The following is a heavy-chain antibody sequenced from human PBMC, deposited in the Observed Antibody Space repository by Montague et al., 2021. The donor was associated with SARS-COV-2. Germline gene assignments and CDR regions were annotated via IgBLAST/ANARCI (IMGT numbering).Heavy chain of an antibody. D-gene: IGHD6-13*01. CDR1: GGYISSGSYY. Sequence: TLSLTCTVSGGYISSGSYYWSWIRQPAGRGMEWIGRIYASGSTKYNPSLKSRVTISVDTSKNQFSLTVSSVTAADTAVYYWARDLSSSWSYWFDPWGQGTLVTVSS. V-gene: IGHV4-61*02. J-gene: IGHJ5*02. CDR3: ARDLSSSWSYWFDP. CDR2: IYASGST.